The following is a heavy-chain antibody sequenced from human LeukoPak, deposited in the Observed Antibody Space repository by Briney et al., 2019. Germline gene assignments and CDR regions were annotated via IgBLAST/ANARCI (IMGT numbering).Heavy chain of an antibody. CDR1: GGSFSGYY. J-gene: IGHJ5*02. CDR2: INHSGST. V-gene: IGHV4-34*01. Sequence: PSETLSLTCAVYGGSFSGYYWSWIRQPPGKGLKWIGEINHSGSTNYNPSLKSRVTISVDTSKNQFSLKLSSVTAADTAVYYCARTEPYYDFWSGYAGRRFDPWGQGTLVTVSS. D-gene: IGHD3-3*01. CDR3: ARTEPYYDFWSGYAGRRFDP.